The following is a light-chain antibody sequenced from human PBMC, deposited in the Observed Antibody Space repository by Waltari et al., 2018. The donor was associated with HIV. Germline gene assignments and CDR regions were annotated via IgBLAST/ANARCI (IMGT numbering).Light chain of an antibody. CDR1: QSLLNSNGFNY. Sequence: DIVMTQSPLSLPVTPGEPASISCRSIQSLLNSNGFNYLDWYLQKPGQSPRLLIYLGSNRASGVPDRFSGSGSGTDFTLKISRVEAEDVGVYYCMQALQTPLITFGQGTRLEIK. CDR2: LGS. V-gene: IGKV2-28*01. CDR3: MQALQTPLIT. J-gene: IGKJ5*01.